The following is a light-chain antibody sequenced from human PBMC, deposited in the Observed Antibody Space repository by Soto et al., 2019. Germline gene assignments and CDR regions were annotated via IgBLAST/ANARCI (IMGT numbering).Light chain of an antibody. Sequence: RMYKSAATLSASLGDRVTFTCRASQSISNWLAWYQQKPGTAPKVLIYKASTLENGVPSRFSGSGSGTEFTLTISSLQPDDFATYYCQQYNSNSYLPFGGLTKVDIK. J-gene: IGKJ4*01. CDR1: QSISNW. V-gene: IGKV1-5*03. CDR2: KAS. CDR3: QQYNSNSYLP.